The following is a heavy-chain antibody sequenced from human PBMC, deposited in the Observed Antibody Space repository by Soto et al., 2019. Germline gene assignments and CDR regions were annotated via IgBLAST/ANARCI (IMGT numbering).Heavy chain of an antibody. V-gene: IGHV4-34*01. J-gene: IGHJ6*02. CDR1: GGSFSGYY. D-gene: IGHD3-3*01. CDR2: TNHSGST. CDR3: ARGDYDFWSGSGRAGMDV. Sequence: PSETLSLTCAVYGGSFSGYYWSWIRQPPGKGLEWIGETNHSGSTNYNPSLKSRVTISVDTSKNQFSLKLSSVTAADTAVYYCARGDYDFWSGSGRAGMDVWGQGTTVTVSS.